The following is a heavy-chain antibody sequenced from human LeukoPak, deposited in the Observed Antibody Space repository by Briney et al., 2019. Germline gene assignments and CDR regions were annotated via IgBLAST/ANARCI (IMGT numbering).Heavy chain of an antibody. CDR2: IYSGGST. CDR3: ARELFASDYSFAFDI. J-gene: IGHJ3*02. V-gene: IGHV3-66*01. CDR1: GFTVSSNY. D-gene: IGHD4-17*01. Sequence: GGSLRLSCAASGFTVSSNYMSWVRQAPGKGLEWVSVIYSGGSTYYADSVKGRFTISRDNSKNTLYLQMNSLRAEDTAVYYCARELFASDYSFAFDIWGQGTMVTVSS.